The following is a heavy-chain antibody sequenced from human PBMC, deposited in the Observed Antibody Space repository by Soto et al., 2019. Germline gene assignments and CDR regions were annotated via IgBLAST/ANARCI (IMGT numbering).Heavy chain of an antibody. CDR3: ARDSSGWSQTFYGMDV. D-gene: IGHD6-19*01. CDR1: GFTFSSYV. CDR2: ISYDGSNK. J-gene: IGHJ6*02. Sequence: QVQLVESGGGVVQPGRSLRLSCAASGFTFSSYVMHWVRQAPGKGLEWVAVISYDGSNKYYADSVKGRFTISRDNSKNTLYLQMNSLRAEDTAVYYCARDSSGWSQTFYGMDVWGQGTTVTVSS. V-gene: IGHV3-30-3*01.